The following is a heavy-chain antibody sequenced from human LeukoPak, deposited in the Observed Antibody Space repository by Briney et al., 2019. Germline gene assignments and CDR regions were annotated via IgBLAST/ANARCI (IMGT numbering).Heavy chain of an antibody. CDR2: IKQDGSAK. CDR1: GFTFSSYW. V-gene: IGHV3-7*01. D-gene: IGHD4-17*01. Sequence: GGSLRLSCAASGFTFSSYWMSWVRQAPGKGLEWVANIKQDGSAKYYVDSVKGRFTISRDNAKNSLYLQMGSLRAEDTAVYYCAILDYGDDGFDYWGQGTLVTVSS. CDR3: AILDYGDDGFDY. J-gene: IGHJ4*02.